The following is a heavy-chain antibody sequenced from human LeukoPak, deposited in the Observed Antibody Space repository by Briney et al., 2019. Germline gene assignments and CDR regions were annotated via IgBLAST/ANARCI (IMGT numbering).Heavy chain of an antibody. Sequence: SETLSLTCAVYGGSLSGYYWSWIRQPPGKGLEWIGEINHSGSTNYNPSLKSRVTISVDTSKNQFSLKLSSVTAADTAVYYCARERYSSGWANYFDYWGQGTLVTVSS. CDR1: GGSLSGYY. D-gene: IGHD6-19*01. CDR3: ARERYSSGWANYFDY. J-gene: IGHJ4*02. CDR2: INHSGST. V-gene: IGHV4-34*01.